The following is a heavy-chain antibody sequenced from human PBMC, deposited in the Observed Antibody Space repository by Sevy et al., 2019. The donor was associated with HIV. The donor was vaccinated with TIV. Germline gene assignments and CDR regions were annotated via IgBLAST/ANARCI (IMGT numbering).Heavy chain of an antibody. CDR1: GFTFGSYW. D-gene: IGHD6-6*01. Sequence: GESLKISCAASGFTFGSYWMTWVRQAPGKGLEWVANIKEDGSGRFYVDSVRGRFTVSRDNAKKTLYLQMNNLRGEDTALYDWARLYSSSSGRGLDNWGQGALVTVSS. CDR2: IKEDGSGR. CDR3: ARLYSSSSGRGLDN. J-gene: IGHJ4*02. V-gene: IGHV3-7*01.